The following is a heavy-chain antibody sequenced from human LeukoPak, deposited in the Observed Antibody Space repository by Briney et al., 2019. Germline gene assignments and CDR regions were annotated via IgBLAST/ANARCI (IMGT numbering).Heavy chain of an antibody. CDR3: ARGLRGDGYKPWYYFDY. D-gene: IGHD5-24*01. Sequence: GGSLRLSCAASGFTFSSYWMSWVRQAPGKGLEWISAISATGGLTYYADSVKGRFTISRDNSRNTLYLQMNSLRAEDTAVYYCARGLRGDGYKPWYYFDYWGQGTLVTVSS. V-gene: IGHV3-23*01. CDR2: ISATGGLT. CDR1: GFTFSSYW. J-gene: IGHJ4*02.